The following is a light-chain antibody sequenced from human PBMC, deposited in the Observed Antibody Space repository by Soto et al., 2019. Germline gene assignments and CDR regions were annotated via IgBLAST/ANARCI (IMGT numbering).Light chain of an antibody. CDR2: DND. Sequence: QSVLTQPPSVSAAPGQKVTISCSGSNSNIGNNDVSWYQQVPGTAPKLLIYDNDKRPSAIPDRFSGSKSGTSATLDITGLQTGDEADYYCGSWDNSLTAGLFGGGTKVTVL. CDR1: NSNIGNND. CDR3: GSWDNSLTAGL. V-gene: IGLV1-51*01. J-gene: IGLJ3*02.